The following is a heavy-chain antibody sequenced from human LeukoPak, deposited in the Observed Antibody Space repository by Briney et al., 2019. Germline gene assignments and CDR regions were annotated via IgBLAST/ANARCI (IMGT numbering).Heavy chain of an antibody. CDR3: ARDPRYSSSSPYYFDY. D-gene: IGHD6-6*01. V-gene: IGHV1-2*02. CDR1: GYTFTGYY. CDR2: INPNSGGT. J-gene: IGHJ4*02. Sequence: ASVKVSCKASGYTFTGYYMHWVRQAPGQGLEWMGWINPNSGGTNYAQKFQGRVTMTRDTSISTAYMELSRLRSDGTAVYYCARDPRYSSSSPYYFDYWGQGTPVTVSS.